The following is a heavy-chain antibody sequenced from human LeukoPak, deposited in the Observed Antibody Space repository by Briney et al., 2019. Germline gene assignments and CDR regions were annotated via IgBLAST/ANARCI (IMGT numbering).Heavy chain of an antibody. V-gene: IGHV1-8*03. CDR2: MNPNSGNT. CDR1: GYTFTSYD. CDR3: ARERGYCSSTSCLPDAFDI. D-gene: IGHD2-2*01. J-gene: IGHJ3*02. Sequence: ASMKVSCKASGYTFTSYDINWVRQATGQGLEWMGWMNPNSGNTGYAQKFQGRVTITRNTSISTAYMELSRLRSDDTAVYYCARERGYCSSTSCLPDAFDIWGQGTMVTVSS.